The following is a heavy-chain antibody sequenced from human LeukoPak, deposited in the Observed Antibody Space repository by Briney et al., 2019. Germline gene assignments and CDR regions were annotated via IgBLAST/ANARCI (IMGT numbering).Heavy chain of an antibody. CDR3: ARDQHPYYYDSSPYSAY. CDR1: GGSISSYY. J-gene: IGHJ4*02. CDR2: IYYSGST. Sequence: SETLSLTCTVSGGSISSYYWSWIRQPPGKGLEWIGYIYYSGSTNYNPSLKSRVTISVDTSKNQFSLKLSSVTAADTAVYYCARDQHPYYYDSSPYSAYWGQGTLVTVSS. D-gene: IGHD3-22*01. V-gene: IGHV4-59*01.